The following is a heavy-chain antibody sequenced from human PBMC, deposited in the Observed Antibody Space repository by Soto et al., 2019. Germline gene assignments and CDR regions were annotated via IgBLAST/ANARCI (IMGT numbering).Heavy chain of an antibody. D-gene: IGHD1-20*01. V-gene: IGHV4-30-4*01. CDR1: GDSISSGYYY. CDR2: IYYIGST. J-gene: IGHJ6*02. CDR3: ASHNWAHVGGMDV. Sequence: SETLSLTCSVSGDSISSGYYYWSWIRQPPGKGLEWIGYIYYIGSTYYNPSLKSRVTISVDTSKNQFSLNLSSVTAADTAVYYCASHNWAHVGGMDVWGQGTTVTVSS.